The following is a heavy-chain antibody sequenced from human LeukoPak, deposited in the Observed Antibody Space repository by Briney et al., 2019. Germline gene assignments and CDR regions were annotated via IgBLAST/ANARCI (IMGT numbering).Heavy chain of an antibody. D-gene: IGHD3-16*01. J-gene: IGHJ4*02. Sequence: GGSLRLSCAASGFTFTNSAMTWVRQAPGKGLEGVSGITASGPRTYYADSVKGRFTISRDNSKNEVYLQMDSLRAEDTAIYYCAKDPFNIFGGLWGQGTLVTVSA. CDR1: GFTFTNSA. CDR2: ITASGPRT. CDR3: AKDPFNIFGGL. V-gene: IGHV3-23*01.